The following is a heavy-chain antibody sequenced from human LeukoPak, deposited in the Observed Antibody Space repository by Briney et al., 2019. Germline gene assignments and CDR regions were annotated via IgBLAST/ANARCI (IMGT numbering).Heavy chain of an antibody. D-gene: IGHD5-24*01. CDR3: ARTIEMATISYFDY. CDR1: GFTFSDYY. V-gene: IGHV3-11*01. CDR2: ISSSGSTI. J-gene: IGHJ4*02. Sequence: GGSLRLSCAASGFTFSDYYMSWIRQAPGKGLEWVSYISSSGSTIYYADSVKGRFTTSRDNAKNSLYLQMNSLRAEDTAVYYCARTIEMATISYFDYWGQGTLVTVSS.